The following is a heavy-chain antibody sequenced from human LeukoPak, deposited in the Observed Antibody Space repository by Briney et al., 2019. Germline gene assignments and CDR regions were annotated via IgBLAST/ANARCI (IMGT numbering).Heavy chain of an antibody. D-gene: IGHD3-10*01. J-gene: IGHJ4*02. CDR3: AKAGDGSITYLAD. CDR1: GFTFDDYA. Sequence: GGSLRLSCAASGFTFDDYAMHWVRQAPGKGLEWVSGISWNSGSIGYADSVKGRFTISRDNAKNSLYLQMNSLRAEDTALYYYAKAGDGSITYLADWGQGTRVTVSS. V-gene: IGHV3-9*01. CDR2: ISWNSGSI.